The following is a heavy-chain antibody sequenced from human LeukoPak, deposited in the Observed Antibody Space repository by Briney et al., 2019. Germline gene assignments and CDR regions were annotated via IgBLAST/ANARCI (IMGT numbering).Heavy chain of an antibody. D-gene: IGHD3-10*01. CDR2: ISYEESNK. J-gene: IGHJ4*02. CDR1: GFPFISYA. Sequence: GRSLRLSCAASGFPFISYAMHWVRQAPGKGLEWVAVISYEESNKYYADSGKGRFTISRDNSKNTLYLQMNSLRAEDTAVYYCAREYYGSGSYTRSLYYWGPGTLVTASS. V-gene: IGHV3-30*04. CDR3: AREYYGSGSYTRSLYY.